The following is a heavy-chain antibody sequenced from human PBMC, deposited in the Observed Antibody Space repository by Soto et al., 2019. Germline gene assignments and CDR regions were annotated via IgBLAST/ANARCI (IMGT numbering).Heavy chain of an antibody. J-gene: IGHJ5*02. Sequence: PSETLSLTCTVSGGSISSGDYYWSWIRQPPGKGLEGIGYIYYSGSTYYNPSLKSRVTISVDTSKNQFSLKLSSVTAADTAVYYCARVIQSITGTLTIWLDHWGQGTLVTVSS. CDR3: ARVIQSITGTLTIWLDH. V-gene: IGHV4-30-4*01. D-gene: IGHD1-20*01. CDR1: GGSISSGDYY. CDR2: IYYSGST.